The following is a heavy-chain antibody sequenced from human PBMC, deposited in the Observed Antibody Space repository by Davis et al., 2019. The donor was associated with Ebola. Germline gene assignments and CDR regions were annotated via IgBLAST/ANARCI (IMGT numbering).Heavy chain of an antibody. CDR2: ISSSSSTI. J-gene: IGHJ4*02. CDR1: GFTFSSYS. D-gene: IGHD1-26*01. V-gene: IGHV3-48*02. Sequence: GESLKISCAASGFTFSSYSMNWVRQAPGKGLEWVSYISSSSSTIYYADSVKGRFTISRDNAKKSLYLQMNSLRDEDTAVYYCARVVPAIVGATSDYWGQGTLVTVSS. CDR3: ARVVPAIVGATSDY.